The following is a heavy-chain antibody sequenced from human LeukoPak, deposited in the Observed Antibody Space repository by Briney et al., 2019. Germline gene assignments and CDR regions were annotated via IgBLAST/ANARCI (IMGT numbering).Heavy chain of an antibody. CDR2: IIPIFGTA. Sequence: SAKVSCKASGGTFSSYAISWVRQAPGQGLEWMGGIIPIFGTANYAQKFQGRATITTDESTSTAYMELSSLRSEDTAVYYCASTSGPHYYDSSGYYGAFDIWGQGTMVTVSS. J-gene: IGHJ3*02. CDR1: GGTFSSYA. D-gene: IGHD3-22*01. CDR3: ASTSGPHYYDSSGYYGAFDI. V-gene: IGHV1-69*05.